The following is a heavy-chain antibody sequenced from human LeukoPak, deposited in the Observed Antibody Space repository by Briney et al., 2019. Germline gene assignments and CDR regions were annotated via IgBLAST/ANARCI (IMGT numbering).Heavy chain of an antibody. CDR1: GYTFTGYY. J-gene: IGHJ4*02. CDR3: AREGHSGYDYFLDY. D-gene: IGHD5-12*01. Sequence: ASVKVSCKASGYTFTGYYMHGVPQAPGQGLEGMGWINPNSGGTNYAQKFQGRVTMTRDTSISTAYMELSRLTSDDTAVYYCAREGHSGYDYFLDYWGQGTLVTVSS. V-gene: IGHV1-2*02. CDR2: INPNSGGT.